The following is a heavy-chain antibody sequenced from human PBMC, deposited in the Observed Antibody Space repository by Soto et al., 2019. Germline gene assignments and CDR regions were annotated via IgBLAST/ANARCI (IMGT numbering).Heavy chain of an antibody. CDR3: ARDAPGAAPY. Sequence: SETLSLTCTVSGGSINNGDYYWNWIRQQPEKGLEWMGYINYRGTTFYSPSLKSRIIISVDTSKNQFSLKLSSVTAADTAVYYCARDAPGAAPYWGQGTLVTVSS. D-gene: IGHD6-13*01. V-gene: IGHV4-31*03. J-gene: IGHJ4*02. CDR2: INYRGTT. CDR1: GGSINNGDYY.